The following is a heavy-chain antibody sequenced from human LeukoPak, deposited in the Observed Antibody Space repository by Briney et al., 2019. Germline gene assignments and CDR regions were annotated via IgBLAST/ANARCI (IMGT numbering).Heavy chain of an antibody. V-gene: IGHV3-73*01. CDR2: IRSKANSYAT. J-gene: IGHJ4*02. Sequence: PGGSLRLSCAASGFTFSGSAMHWVRQASGKGLEGVGRIRSKANSYATAYAASVKGRFTISRDDSKNTAYLQMNSLKTEDTAVYYCTRPGDGYTLEDYWGQGTLVTVSS. CDR3: TRPGDGYTLEDY. CDR1: GFTFSGSA. D-gene: IGHD5-24*01.